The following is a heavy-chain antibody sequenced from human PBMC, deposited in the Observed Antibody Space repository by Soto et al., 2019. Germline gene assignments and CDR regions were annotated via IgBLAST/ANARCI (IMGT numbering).Heavy chain of an antibody. CDR1: GGSFSGYY. D-gene: IGHD3-22*01. CDR2: INHSGST. CDR3: ARRKVTMIVVVTDNWFDP. J-gene: IGHJ5*02. Sequence: SETLSLTCAVYGGSFSGYYWSWIRQPPGKGLEWIGEINHSGSTNYNPSLKSRVTISVDTSKNQFSLKLSSVTAADTAVYYCARRKVTMIVVVTDNWFDPWGQGTLVTVSS. V-gene: IGHV4-34*01.